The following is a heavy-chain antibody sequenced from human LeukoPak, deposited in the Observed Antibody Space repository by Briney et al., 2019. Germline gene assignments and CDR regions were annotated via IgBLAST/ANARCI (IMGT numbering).Heavy chain of an antibody. CDR3: ARGRSRFGVLIISVGVMDV. J-gene: IGHJ6*02. Sequence: GGSLRLSCAASGFTFSSYAMHWVRQAPGKGLEWVAVISYDGSNKYYADSVKGRFTISRDNSKNTLYLQMNSLRAEDTAVYYCARGRSRFGVLIISVGVMDVWGQGTTVIVSS. D-gene: IGHD3-3*01. CDR1: GFTFSSYA. V-gene: IGHV3-30-3*01. CDR2: ISYDGSNK.